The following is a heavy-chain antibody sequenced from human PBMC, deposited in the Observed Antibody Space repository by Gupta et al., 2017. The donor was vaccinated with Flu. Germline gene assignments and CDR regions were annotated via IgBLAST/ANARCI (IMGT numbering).Heavy chain of an antibody. D-gene: IGHD1-7*01. Sequence: QVQLVDSGGGVVQPGGSLRLSCAAFGFTFSSYGIHWVRQTPVKGLEWVAVISDDGSNEWYADSVRGRFTISRDNSKNTLFLQMNSLRPEDTAVYYCAKGGRHNWNYDGDYWGQGTLVTVSS. V-gene: IGHV3-30*18. J-gene: IGHJ4*02. CDR3: AKGGRHNWNYDGDY. CDR2: ISDDGSNE. CDR1: GFTFSSYG.